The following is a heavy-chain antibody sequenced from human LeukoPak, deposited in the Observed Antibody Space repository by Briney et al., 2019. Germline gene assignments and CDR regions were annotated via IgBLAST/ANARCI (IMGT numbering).Heavy chain of an antibody. J-gene: IGHJ3*02. V-gene: IGHV4-34*01. Sequence: PSETLSLTCAVYGGSFSGYYWSWIRQPPGKGLEWIGEINHSGSTNYNPSLKSRVTISVDTSKNQFSLKLSSVTAADTAVYYCARGPSRVRDRGAFDIWGQGTMVTVSS. CDR1: GGSFSGYY. CDR3: ARGPSRVRDRGAFDI. D-gene: IGHD3-10*01. CDR2: INHSGST.